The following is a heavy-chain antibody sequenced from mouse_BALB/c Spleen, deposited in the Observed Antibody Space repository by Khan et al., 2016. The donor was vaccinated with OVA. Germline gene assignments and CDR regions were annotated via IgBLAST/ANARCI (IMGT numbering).Heavy chain of an antibody. D-gene: IGHD2-13*01. J-gene: IGHJ3*01. Sequence: EVKLEESGGGLVQPGGSMKLSCVASGFTFSNFWMNWVRQSPEKGLEWVAEIRLKSNNYATHYAESVKGRFTISRDDSKSSVYLQMNNLRAEDTGIYYCSRAGGDYAWFAYWGQGTLVTVSA. CDR2: IRLKSNNYAT. V-gene: IGHV6-6*02. CDR1: GFTFSNFW. CDR3: SRAGGDYAWFAY.